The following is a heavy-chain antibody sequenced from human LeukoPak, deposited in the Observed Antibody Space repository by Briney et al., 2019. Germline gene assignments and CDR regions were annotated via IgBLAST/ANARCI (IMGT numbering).Heavy chain of an antibody. Sequence: GGSLRLSCAASGFTFRSYWMTWVRQAPGKGLEWGANINQDGSERYYVDSVKGRFTISRDNAKNSLYLQMNSLRAEDTAVYYCARDGGPTFDSWGQGILVTVSS. D-gene: IGHD4-23*01. CDR3: ARDGGPTFDS. J-gene: IGHJ5*01. CDR1: GFTFRSYW. CDR2: INQDGSER. V-gene: IGHV3-7*03.